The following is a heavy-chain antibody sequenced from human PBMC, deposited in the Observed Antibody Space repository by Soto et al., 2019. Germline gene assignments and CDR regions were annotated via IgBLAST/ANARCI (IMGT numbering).Heavy chain of an antibody. V-gene: IGHV3-74*01. D-gene: IGHD4-17*01. CDR1: GFSLSNYW. J-gene: IGHJ4*02. CDR2: IDRDGYSS. Sequence: EVQLVESGGGVVQPGGSLRLSCAASGFSLSNYWMHWVRQVPGEGLVWVSRIDRDGYSSTYAEPMKGRFTISRDNAKNTLYLQINSRRAEDTAVYYCARHLIGTVPPDYWGQGTLVTVSS. CDR3: ARHLIGTVPPDY.